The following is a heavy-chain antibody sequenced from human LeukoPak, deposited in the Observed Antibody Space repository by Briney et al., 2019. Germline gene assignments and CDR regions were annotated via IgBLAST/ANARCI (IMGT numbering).Heavy chain of an antibody. CDR3: ARSPPGWYYDNSGQYYFDT. V-gene: IGHV4-59*08. J-gene: IGHJ4*02. CDR1: GGSISSYY. CDR2: IYYSGST. Sequence: SETLSLTCTGSGGSISSYYWSWIRQPPGKGLEWIGYIYYSGSTNYNPSLKSRVTVSLDTSKTHFSLTLSSLTAADTAVYYCARSPPGWYYDNSGQYYFDTWGQGALVTVSS. D-gene: IGHD3-22*01.